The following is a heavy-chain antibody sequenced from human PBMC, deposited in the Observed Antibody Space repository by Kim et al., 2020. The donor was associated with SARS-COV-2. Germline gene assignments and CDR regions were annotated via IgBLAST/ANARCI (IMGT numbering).Heavy chain of an antibody. CDR2: IIPIFGTA. CDR1: GGTFSSYA. V-gene: IGHV1-69*13. J-gene: IGHJ6*02. CDR3: ARAGYRSLRYYYYGMDV. D-gene: IGHD6-19*01. Sequence: SVKVSCKASGGTFSSYAISWVRQAPGQGLEWMGGIIPIFGTANYAQKFQGRVTITADESTSTAYMELSSLRSEDTAVYYCARAGYRSLRYYYYGMDVWGQGTTVAVSS.